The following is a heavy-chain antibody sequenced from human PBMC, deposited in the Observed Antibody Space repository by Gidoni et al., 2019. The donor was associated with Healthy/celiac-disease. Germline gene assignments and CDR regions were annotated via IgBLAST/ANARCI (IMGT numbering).Heavy chain of an antibody. J-gene: IGHJ4*02. Sequence: EVQLVESGGGLIRPGGSLRLSCAASAFTVSSNYMTWVRQAPGKGLEWVSVIYSGGTTYYADSVKGRLTISRDNSKNTVYLEMNSLRVEGTAVYYCARDRAGWGGGEYYFDYWGQGTLVTVSS. CDR1: AFTVSSNY. D-gene: IGHD3-16*01. CDR3: ARDRAGWGGGEYYFDY. V-gene: IGHV3-53*01. CDR2: IYSGGTT.